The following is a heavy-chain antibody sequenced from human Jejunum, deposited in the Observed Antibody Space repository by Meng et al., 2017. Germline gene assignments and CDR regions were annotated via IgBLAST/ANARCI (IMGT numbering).Heavy chain of an antibody. Sequence: SEPLSLTCTVSGGSISSDYWIWIRQPPGKGLEWIGSIYYSGNTNYNPSLKSRVTISLDTSKNQFSLKLSSVTAADTAVYYWARDILTGRYGMDVWGQGTTVTVSS. V-gene: IGHV4-59*01. CDR1: GGSISSDY. CDR2: IYYSGNT. D-gene: IGHD3-9*01. J-gene: IGHJ6*02. CDR3: ARDILTGRYGMDV.